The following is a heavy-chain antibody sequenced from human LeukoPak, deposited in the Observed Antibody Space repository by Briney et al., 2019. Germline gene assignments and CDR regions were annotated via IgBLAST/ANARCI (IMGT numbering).Heavy chain of an antibody. V-gene: IGHV3-30*02. J-gene: IGHJ4*02. D-gene: IGHD5-24*01. CDR3: AKDPGDGYNSFDY. CDR2: IRSDGSTE. CDR1: RFIFRSYG. Sequence: GGSLRLSCAASRFIFRSYGMHWVSQAPGKGLEWVAFIRSDGSTEYYADSVKGRFTISRDNSKNTLYLQMNSLRAEDTAVYYCAKDPGDGYNSFDYWGQGTLVTVSS.